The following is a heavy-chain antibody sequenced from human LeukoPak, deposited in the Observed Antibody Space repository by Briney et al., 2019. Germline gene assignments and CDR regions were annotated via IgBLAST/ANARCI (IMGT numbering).Heavy chain of an antibody. Sequence: GGSLRLSCAASGFTFSTYWMHWVRQAPGKGLVWVSRINSDGSSTTYADSVEGRFTISRDNAKSTLYLQMNSLRAEDTALYYCARSPNCGGDCFWGQGTLVTVSS. CDR2: INSDGSST. CDR1: GFTFSTYW. D-gene: IGHD2-21*02. CDR3: ARSPNCGGDCF. V-gene: IGHV3-74*01. J-gene: IGHJ4*02.